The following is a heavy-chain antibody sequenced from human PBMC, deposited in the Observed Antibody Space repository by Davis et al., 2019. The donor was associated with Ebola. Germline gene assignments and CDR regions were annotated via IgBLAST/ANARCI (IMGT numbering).Heavy chain of an antibody. D-gene: IGHD1-26*01. CDR2: IEQHGSAT. J-gene: IGHJ6*03. CDR1: GFIYTDYW. V-gene: IGHV3-7*01. CDR3: ARVHVGNYYYMDV. Sequence: PGGSLRLSCAASGFIYTDYWMSWVRQAPGKGLEWVANIEQHGSATQYVDSVKGRFTISRDNAKNSLDLQMNSLSAEDTAVYYCARVHVGNYYYMDVWGKGTRVTVSS.